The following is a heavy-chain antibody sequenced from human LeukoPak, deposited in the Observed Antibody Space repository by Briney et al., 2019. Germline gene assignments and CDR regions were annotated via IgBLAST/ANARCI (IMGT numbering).Heavy chain of an antibody. Sequence: SQTLSLTCTVSGGSISSYYWSWIRQPPGKGLEWIGYIYYSGSTNYSPSLKSRVTISVDTSKNQFSLKLSSVTAAGTAVYYCARHSGIAARPGYYYYGMDVWGQGTTVTVSS. V-gene: IGHV4-59*08. CDR1: GGSISSYY. D-gene: IGHD6-6*01. CDR3: ARHSGIAARPGYYYYGMDV. CDR2: IYYSGST. J-gene: IGHJ6*02.